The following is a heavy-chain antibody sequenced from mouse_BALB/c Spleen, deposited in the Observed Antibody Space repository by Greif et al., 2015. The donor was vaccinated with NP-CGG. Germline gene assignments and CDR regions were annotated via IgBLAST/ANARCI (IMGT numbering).Heavy chain of an antibody. CDR2: IYPGDGDT. CDR3: ARGDDYDRFAY. D-gene: IGHD2-4*01. CDR1: GYAFSSSW. Sequence: VQVVESGPELVKPGASVKISCKASGYAFSSSWMNWVKQRPGQGLGWIGRIYPGDGDTNYNGKFKGKATLTADKSSSTAYMQLSSLTSVDSAVYFCARGDDYDRFAYWGQGTLVTVSA. J-gene: IGHJ3*01. V-gene: IGHV1-82*01.